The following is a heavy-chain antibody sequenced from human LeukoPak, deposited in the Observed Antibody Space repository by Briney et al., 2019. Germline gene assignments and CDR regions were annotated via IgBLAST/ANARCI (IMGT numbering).Heavy chain of an antibody. CDR2: IKGKTDGGTT. Sequence: GGSLRLSCVASRLPFSTYAMSWVRQAPGKGLEWVGLIKGKTDGGTTDYAAPVKGRFTISRDDSKNTLYLQLNSLKTEDTAVYYCTTREKHLDYWGQGALVTVSS. V-gene: IGHV3-15*01. CDR1: RLPFSTYA. J-gene: IGHJ4*02. CDR3: TTREKHLDY.